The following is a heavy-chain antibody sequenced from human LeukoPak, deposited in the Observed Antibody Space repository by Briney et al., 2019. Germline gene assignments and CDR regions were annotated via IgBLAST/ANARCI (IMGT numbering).Heavy chain of an antibody. CDR1: GGTFSSYA. Sequence: GASVKVSCKASGGTFSSYAISWVRQAPGQGLEWMGGIIPIFGTANYAQKFQGRVTITADESTSTAYMELSSLRSEDTAVYYCANLEWFVNYKSDNWFDPWGQGTLVTVSS. J-gene: IGHJ5*02. V-gene: IGHV1-69*13. CDR2: IIPIFGTA. CDR3: ANLEWFVNYKSDNWFDP. D-gene: IGHD3-3*01.